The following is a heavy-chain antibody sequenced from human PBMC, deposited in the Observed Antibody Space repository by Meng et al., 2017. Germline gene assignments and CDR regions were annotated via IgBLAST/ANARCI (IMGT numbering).Heavy chain of an antibody. CDR2: IYSGGST. J-gene: IGHJ4*02. CDR3: ARGGSSGWYNY. CDR1: GFTVSSNY. D-gene: IGHD6-19*01. Sequence: GGSLRPSCAASGFTVSSNYMSWVRQAPGKGLEWVSVIYSGGSTYYADTVKGRFTISRDNSKNTLYLQMNTRRAEDTAVYYCARGGSSGWYNYWGQGTLVTVSS. V-gene: IGHV3-53*01.